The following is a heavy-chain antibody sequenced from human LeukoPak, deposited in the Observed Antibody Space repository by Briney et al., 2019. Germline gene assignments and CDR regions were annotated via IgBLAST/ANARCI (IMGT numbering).Heavy chain of an antibody. D-gene: IGHD3-10*01. J-gene: IGHJ4*02. CDR3: AVHASTYGPYYFDY. CDR1: GYNFTSYW. Sequence: GEALKIPCKASGYNFTSYWIVWVRQMPGKGLEWMGIIYPADSDTRYSPHFQGQVTISADKSISTAYLKWSSLKAWDTAMYYCAVHASTYGPYYFDYWGRGTLVTVSS. V-gene: IGHV5-51*01. CDR2: IYPADSDT.